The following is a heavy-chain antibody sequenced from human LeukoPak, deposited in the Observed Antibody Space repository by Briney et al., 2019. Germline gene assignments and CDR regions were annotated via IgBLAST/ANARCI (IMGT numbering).Heavy chain of an antibody. J-gene: IGHJ6*03. D-gene: IGHD4-17*01. CDR2: IYPGDSDT. V-gene: IGHV5-51*01. CDR1: GYNFTNFW. Sequence: GESLKISCKGSGYNFTNFWIGWVRQMPGTGLEWMGIIYPGDSDTRYNPSFQGQVTISADKSISTAYLQWSSLKASDTAMYYCARQSPFGDKYYYYYMDVWGKGTTVTISS. CDR3: ARQSPFGDKYYYYYMDV.